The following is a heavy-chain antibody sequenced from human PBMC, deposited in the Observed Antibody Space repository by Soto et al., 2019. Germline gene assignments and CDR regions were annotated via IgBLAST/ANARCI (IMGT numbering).Heavy chain of an antibody. D-gene: IGHD5-12*01. CDR1: GGTFSSYA. J-gene: IGHJ6*02. CDR2: IIPIFGTA. CDR3: ASGSGYSGYEKPYGMDV. Sequence: SVKVSCKASGGTFSSYAISWVRQAPGQGLEWMGGIIPIFGTANYAQKFQGRVTITADESKSTAYMELSSLRSEDTAVYYCASGSGYSGYEKPYGMDVWGQGTTVTVSS. V-gene: IGHV1-69*13.